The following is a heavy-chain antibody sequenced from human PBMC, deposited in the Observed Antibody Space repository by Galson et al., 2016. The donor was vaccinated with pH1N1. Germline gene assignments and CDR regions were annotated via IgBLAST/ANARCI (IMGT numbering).Heavy chain of an antibody. J-gene: IGHJ5*02. D-gene: IGHD1-1*01. V-gene: IGHV1-69-2*01. CDR1: GYTFSDYY. CDR2: LDPENGET. CDR3: ATGKYKSGWLDN. Sequence: VKVSCKVSGYTFSDYYMHWVQQAPGKGLEWMGLLDPENGETIFAEKFQGRVTITADTSTDTVYMELSSLTSDDTAIYYCATGKYKSGWLDNWGQGTLVTVSS.